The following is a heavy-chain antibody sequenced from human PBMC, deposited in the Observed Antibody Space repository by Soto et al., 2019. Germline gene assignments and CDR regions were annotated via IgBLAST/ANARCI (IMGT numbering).Heavy chain of an antibody. V-gene: IGHV3-74*01. D-gene: IGHD3-10*01. J-gene: IGHJ6*03. Sequence: EVQLVESGGGLVQPGGSLRLSCAASEFTFSGRSVHWVRQAPGKGLVWVSGIDKVGTDSTYADSVKGRFTSSRDNAKNTVYLQRSSLRVEDTAVYYCARGWFGPDVWGKGTTVTVSS. CDR3: ARGWFGPDV. CDR2: IDKVGTDS. CDR1: EFTFSGRS.